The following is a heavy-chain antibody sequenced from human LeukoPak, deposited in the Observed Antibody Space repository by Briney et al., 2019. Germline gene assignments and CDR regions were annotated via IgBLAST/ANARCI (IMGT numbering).Heavy chain of an antibody. CDR1: GYTFTSYG. D-gene: IGHD3-16*02. Sequence: ASVKVSCKASGYTFTSYGISWVRQAHGQGLEWMGWISAYNGNTNYAQKLQGRVTMTTDTSTSTAYMELRSLRSDDTAVYYCARDIGEGYYYYGMDVWGQGTTVTVSS. J-gene: IGHJ6*02. V-gene: IGHV1-18*01. CDR2: ISAYNGNT. CDR3: ARDIGEGYYYYGMDV.